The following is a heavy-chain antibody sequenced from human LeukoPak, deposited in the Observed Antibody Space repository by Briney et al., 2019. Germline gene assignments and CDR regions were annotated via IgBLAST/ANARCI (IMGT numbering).Heavy chain of an antibody. CDR2: IGGGDGRT. CDR1: GFSFTYG. V-gene: IGHV3-23*01. J-gene: IGHJ4*02. D-gene: IGHD5-12*01. Sequence: GGTLRLSCAASGFSFTYGMSWVRQAPGKGLAWVSGIGGGDGRTYYADSLKGRFTISRDISKTTLYLQINGLTADDTAVYYCAKDSHSGFFDYWGQGTLVTVSS. CDR3: AKDSHSGFFDY.